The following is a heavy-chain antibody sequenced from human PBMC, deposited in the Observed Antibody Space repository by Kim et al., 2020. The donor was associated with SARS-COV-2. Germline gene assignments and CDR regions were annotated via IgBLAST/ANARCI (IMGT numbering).Heavy chain of an antibody. J-gene: IGHJ4*02. CDR1: GFTFSSYA. Sequence: GGSLRLSCAASGFTFSSYAMSWVRQAPGKGLEWVSAISGSGGSTYYADSVKGRFTISRDNSKNTLYLQMNSLRAEDTAVYYCAKDPYICSGGSCDVYYFDYWGQGTLVTVSS. CDR3: AKDPYICSGGSCDVYYFDY. D-gene: IGHD2-15*01. V-gene: IGHV3-23*01. CDR2: ISGSGGST.